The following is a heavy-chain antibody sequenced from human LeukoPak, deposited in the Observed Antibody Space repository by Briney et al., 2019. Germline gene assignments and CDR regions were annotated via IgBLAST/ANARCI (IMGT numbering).Heavy chain of an antibody. D-gene: IGHD4-23*01. CDR2: IYYSGST. V-gene: IGHV4-61*01. CDR3: AREGYGGNFDY. J-gene: IGHJ4*02. Sequence: SETLSLTCTVSGGSVSSGSYYWSWIRQPPGKGPEWIGYIYYSGSTNYNPSLKSRVTISVDTSKNQFSLKLSSVTAADSAVYYRAREGYGGNFDYWGLGTLVTVSS. CDR1: GGSVSSGSYY.